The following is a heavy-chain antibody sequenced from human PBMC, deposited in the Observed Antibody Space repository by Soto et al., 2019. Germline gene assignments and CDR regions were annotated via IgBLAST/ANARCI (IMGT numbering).Heavy chain of an antibody. D-gene: IGHD5-18*01. CDR2: IYYSGST. CDR3: ARHHGYSYGYYYYGMDV. Sequence: QLQLQESGPGLVKPSETLSLTCTVSGGSISSSSYYWGWIRQPPGKGLEWIGSIYYSGSTYYNPSLKSRVTISVDTSKNQFSLKLSSVTAADTAVYYCARHHGYSYGYYYYGMDVWGQGTTVTVSS. J-gene: IGHJ6*02. CDR1: GGSISSSSYY. V-gene: IGHV4-39*01.